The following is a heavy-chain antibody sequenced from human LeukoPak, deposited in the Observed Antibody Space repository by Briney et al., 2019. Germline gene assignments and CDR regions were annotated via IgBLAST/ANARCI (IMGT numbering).Heavy chain of an antibody. CDR3: ARVKATGTTLIWDYFGMDV. D-gene: IGHD1-7*01. V-gene: IGHV3-30-3*01. CDR1: GFTFSSYA. CDR2: ISYDGSNK. J-gene: IGHJ6*02. Sequence: GGSLRLSCAASGFTFSSYAMHWVRQAPGKGLEWVAVISYDGSNKYYADSVKGRFTISRDNSKNTLYLQMNSLRVEDTAVYYCARVKATGTTLIWDYFGMDVWGQGTTVTVSS.